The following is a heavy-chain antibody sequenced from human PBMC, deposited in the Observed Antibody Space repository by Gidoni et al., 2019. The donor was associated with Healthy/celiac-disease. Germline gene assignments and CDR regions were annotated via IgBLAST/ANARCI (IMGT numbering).Heavy chain of an antibody. CDR1: GCSISSYY. Sequence: QVQLQESGPGLVKPSETLSLTCTVSGCSISSYYWSWIRQPPGKGLEWIGYIYYSGSTNYNPSLKSRVTISVDTSKNQFSLKLSSVTAADTAVYYCARNSYSSGWYGYGFWFDPWGQGTLVTVSS. D-gene: IGHD6-19*01. CDR2: IYYSGST. CDR3: ARNSYSSGWYGYGFWFDP. J-gene: IGHJ5*02. V-gene: IGHV4-59*01.